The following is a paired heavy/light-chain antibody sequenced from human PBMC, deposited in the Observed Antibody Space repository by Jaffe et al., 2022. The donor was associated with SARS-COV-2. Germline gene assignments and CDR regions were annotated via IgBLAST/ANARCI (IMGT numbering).Heavy chain of an antibody. J-gene: IGHJ6*02. D-gene: IGHD2-15*01. V-gene: IGHV1-18*01. CDR2: ISAYNGNR. CDR1: GYTFPTYV. CDR3: AREGHLEAVRAATPSYYYNGMDV. Sequence: QVQLVQSGAEVKKPGASVKVSCKASGYTFPTYVISWVRQAPGQGLEWMGWISAYNGNRNYAQNFQGRVTMTTDTSTSTAYMELRSLRSDDTAVYYCAREGHLEAVRAATPSYYYNGMDVWGQGTTVTVSS.
Light chain of an antibody. V-gene: IGKV1-39*01. CDR1: QNISSY. Sequence: DIQMTQSPSSLSASVGDRVTITCRTSQNISSYLNWYRQKPGKAPKLLIYVASSLQSGVPSRFSGSGSGTDFTLTVSSLQPEDFSTYYCQQSYSTPYTFGQGTKLEIK. CDR3: QQSYSTPYT. CDR2: VAS. J-gene: IGKJ2*01.